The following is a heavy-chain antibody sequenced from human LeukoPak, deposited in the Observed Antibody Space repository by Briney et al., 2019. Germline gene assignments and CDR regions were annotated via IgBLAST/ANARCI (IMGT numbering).Heavy chain of an antibody. CDR2: IYSSGST. D-gene: IGHD3-10*01. J-gene: IGHJ4*02. CDR3: ARVGGSGSYYNLDY. CDR1: GGSISSGSYY. V-gene: IGHV4-61*02. Sequence: SETLSLTCTVSGGSISSGSYYWSWIRQPAGKGLEWIGRIYSSGSTNYNPSLKSRVTISVDTSKNQFSLKLSSVTAADTAVYYCARVGGSGSYYNLDYWGQGTLVTVSS.